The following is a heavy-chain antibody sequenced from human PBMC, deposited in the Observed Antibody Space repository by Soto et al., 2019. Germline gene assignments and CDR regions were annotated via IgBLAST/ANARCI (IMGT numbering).Heavy chain of an antibody. V-gene: IGHV3-30*18. CDR1: GFTFSSYG. D-gene: IGHD3-10*01. J-gene: IGHJ5*02. Sequence: PGGSLRLSCAASGFTFSSYGMHWVRQAPGKGLESVAVISYDGSNKYYADSVKGQFTISRDNSKNTLYLQMNSLRAEDTAVYYCAKDQRLYGSGSLSWFDPWGQGTLVTVSS. CDR2: ISYDGSNK. CDR3: AKDQRLYGSGSLSWFDP.